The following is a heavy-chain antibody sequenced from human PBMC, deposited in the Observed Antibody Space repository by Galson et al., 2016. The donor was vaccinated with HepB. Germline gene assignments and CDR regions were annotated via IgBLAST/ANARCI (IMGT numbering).Heavy chain of an antibody. CDR2: INDGGIT. CDR1: GGSISGYH. CDR3: ARGRGRTRPTSDY. Sequence: ETLSLTCDVHGGSISGYHWNWIRQPPGKGLEWLGEINDGGITSYSPSLESRVTVSVDLSKSQLSLNLVAVTAADTAVYYCARGRGRTRPTSDYWGQGVLVTVSS. J-gene: IGHJ4*02. V-gene: IGHV4-34*01. D-gene: IGHD2/OR15-2a*01.